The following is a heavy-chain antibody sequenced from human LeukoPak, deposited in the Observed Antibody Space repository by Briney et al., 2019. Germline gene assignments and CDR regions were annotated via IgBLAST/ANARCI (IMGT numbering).Heavy chain of an antibody. CDR3: ARVSGYFSGDDFSSVSLFYYGMDV. V-gene: IGHV4-34*01. J-gene: IGHJ6*02. D-gene: IGHD2-15*01. CDR1: GEPFSGFY. Sequence: SETLSLPFDVYGEPFSGFYWSWIRRPPGKGLDGMDEINHSGNTNYNPSLKSGVSTSVETSTIQLSLRMNAVSAADRAVYYFARVSGYFSGDDFSSVSLFYYGMDVWGQGTPVTVSS. CDR2: INHSGNT.